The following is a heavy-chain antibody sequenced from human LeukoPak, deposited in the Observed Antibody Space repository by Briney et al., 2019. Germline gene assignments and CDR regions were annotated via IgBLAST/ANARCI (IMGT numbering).Heavy chain of an antibody. CDR3: TTLYSNYDY. V-gene: IGHV3-15*01. J-gene: IGHJ4*02. CDR1: GFTFSTYA. D-gene: IGHD4-11*01. CDR2: IKGKFDGGTT. Sequence: GGSLRLSCAASGFTFSTYAMSWVRQAPGKGPEWVGRIKGKFDGGTTDYAAPVKGRFTISRDDSKNTLYLQMNSLKTEDTAVYYCTTLYSNYDYWGQGTLVTVSS.